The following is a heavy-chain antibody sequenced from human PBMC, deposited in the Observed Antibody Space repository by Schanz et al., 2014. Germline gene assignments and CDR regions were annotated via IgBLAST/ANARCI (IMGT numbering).Heavy chain of an antibody. Sequence: DVQLLESGGGLVQPGGSLRLSCAASGFTFGDYAMTWVRQARGKGLEWVSAMNESHSTIYYADSVRGRFTISRDNAENTLFLQMNSLRAEDTAVYYCAKGRFGELSAFDIWGQGTMVTVSS. CDR1: GFTFGDYA. J-gene: IGHJ3*02. CDR3: AKGRFGELSAFDI. V-gene: IGHV3-23*01. CDR2: MNESHSTI. D-gene: IGHD3-10*01.